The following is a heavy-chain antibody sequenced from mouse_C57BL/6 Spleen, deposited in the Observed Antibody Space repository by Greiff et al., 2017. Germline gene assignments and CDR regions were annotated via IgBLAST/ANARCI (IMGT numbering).Heavy chain of an antibody. CDR3: ASESASSFAY. V-gene: IGHV14-3*01. CDR2: IDPANGDT. D-gene: IGHD6-1*01. J-gene: IGHJ3*01. CDR1: GYTFTNSC. Sequence: VQLQQSVAELVRPGASVKLSCTASGYTFTNSCMHWVKQRPEQGLEWIGRIDPANGDTNYAEKFQSKATLTADTSSSTAYLQLSSLTSEDSAIYYCASESASSFAYWGQGTPLTVSA.